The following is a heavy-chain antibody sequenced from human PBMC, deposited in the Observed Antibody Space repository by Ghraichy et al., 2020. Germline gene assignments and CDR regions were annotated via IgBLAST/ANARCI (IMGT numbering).Heavy chain of an antibody. J-gene: IGHJ4*02. Sequence: GGSLRLSCTASGFTFDTYAIHWVRQAPGKGLEWVALISYDGTNTYFADFVKGRFTISRDNSENSLFLQMNSLQPDDSAIYYCAKGAGSSGWSGYLDFWGQGVLITVSS. CDR1: GFTFDTYA. CDR3: AKGAGSSGWSGYLDF. CDR2: ISYDGTNT. V-gene: IGHV3-30*18. D-gene: IGHD6-19*01.